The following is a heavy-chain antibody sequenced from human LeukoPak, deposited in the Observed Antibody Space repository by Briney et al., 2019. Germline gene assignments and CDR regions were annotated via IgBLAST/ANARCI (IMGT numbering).Heavy chain of an antibody. J-gene: IGHJ4*02. CDR3: ARASTGYYFDY. D-gene: IGHD2-8*02. CDR1: GYTFTSYY. CDR2: INPSGGST. V-gene: IGHV1-46*01. Sequence: ASVKVSCKASGYTFTSYYMHWVRQAPGQGLEWVGIINPSGGSTSYAQKFQGRVTMTRDTSTSTVYMELSSLRSEDTAVYYCARASTGYYFDYWGQGTLVTVSS.